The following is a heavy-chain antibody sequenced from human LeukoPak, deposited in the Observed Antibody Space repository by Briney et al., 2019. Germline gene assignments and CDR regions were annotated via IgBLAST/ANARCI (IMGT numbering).Heavy chain of an antibody. D-gene: IGHD3-22*01. CDR2: ISGFNDNT. CDR3: ARRVPNYYDSSGAPCWYFDL. J-gene: IGHJ2*01. V-gene: IGHV1-18*01. Sequence: GASVKVSCKTSGYFFSHYGISWVRQAPGQGPEWLGWISGFNDNTNYAQRVQGRVTMTTDTATSTAYMELRSLRSDDTAVYYCARRVPNYYDSSGAPCWYFDLWGRGTLVTVSS. CDR1: GYFFSHYG.